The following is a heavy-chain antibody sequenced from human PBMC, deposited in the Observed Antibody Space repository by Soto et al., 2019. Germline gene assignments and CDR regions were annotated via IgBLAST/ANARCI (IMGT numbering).Heavy chain of an antibody. V-gene: IGHV1-69*06. D-gene: IGHD6-6*01. CDR3: ARDVLSRYQWGRATASHSEYNGMDV. J-gene: IGHJ6*02. Sequence: QVQLVQSGPEVKKTGTSVKVSCKASGGTFSSRAISWVRQAPGQGLEWMGGIIPVFGRVNYAEKFQDRVTLTTDTSPKKVSMELRGLRSDDTAIYYCARDVLSRYQWGRATASHSEYNGMDVWGQGTRVTVAS. CDR1: GGTFSSRA. CDR2: IIPVFGRV.